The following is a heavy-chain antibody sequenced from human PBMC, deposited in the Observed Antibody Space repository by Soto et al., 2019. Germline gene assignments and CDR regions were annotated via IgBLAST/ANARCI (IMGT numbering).Heavy chain of an antibody. D-gene: IGHD3-9*01. CDR2: ISTYNGKT. J-gene: IGHJ3*02. Sequence: HVQLVQSGGEVKKPGASVKVSCKASGYTFTSHGISWVRQAPGQGLEWMGWISTYNGKTDYAQKFQGRVTMTADTRTTTGYLELRILRSDDTAVYYCARLLTEGVTYREDAFDIWGQGTKVTVSS. CDR1: GYTFTSHG. CDR3: ARLLTEGVTYREDAFDI. V-gene: IGHV1-18*01.